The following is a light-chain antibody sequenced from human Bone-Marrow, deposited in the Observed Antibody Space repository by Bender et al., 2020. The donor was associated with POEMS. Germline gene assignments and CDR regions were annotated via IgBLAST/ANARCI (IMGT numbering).Light chain of an antibody. V-gene: IGLV1-44*01. J-gene: IGLJ1*01. CDR3: SSYTSSAILHV. Sequence: QSVLTQPPSASGAPGQRVTISCSGGDFDIGDNHVYWYQQLPGTAPRLLIYTNNERPSGVPDRFSGSKSGTSASLTISGLQPEDEADYYCSSYTSSAILHVFGTGTQVTVL. CDR1: DFDIGDNH. CDR2: TNN.